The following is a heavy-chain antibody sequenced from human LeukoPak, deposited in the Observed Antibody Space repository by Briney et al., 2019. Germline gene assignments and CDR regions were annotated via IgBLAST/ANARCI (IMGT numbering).Heavy chain of an antibody. CDR3: ARAGLSLVAALGQPHNWFDP. V-gene: IGHV3-64*01. CDR1: GFTFSSYA. D-gene: IGHD2-15*01. CDR2: ISSNGGST. Sequence: GGSLRLSCAASGFTFSSYAMHWVRQAPGKGLEYVSAISSNGGSTYDANSVKGRFTISRDNSKNTLYLQMGSLRAEDMAVYYCARAGLSLVAALGQPHNWFDPWGQGTLVTVSS. J-gene: IGHJ5*02.